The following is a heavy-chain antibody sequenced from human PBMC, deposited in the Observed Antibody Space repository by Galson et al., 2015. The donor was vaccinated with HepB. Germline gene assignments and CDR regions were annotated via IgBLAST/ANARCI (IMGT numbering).Heavy chain of an antibody. D-gene: IGHD6-19*01. Sequence: SLRLSCAASGFTFSSYAMHWVRQAPGKGLEWVAVISYDGSNKYYADSVKGRFTISRDNSKNTLYLQMNSLRAEDTAVYYCARERRSSGWYPDAFDIWGQGTMVTVSS. CDR3: ARERRSSGWYPDAFDI. CDR1: GFTFSSYA. CDR2: ISYDGSNK. V-gene: IGHV3-30*04. J-gene: IGHJ3*02.